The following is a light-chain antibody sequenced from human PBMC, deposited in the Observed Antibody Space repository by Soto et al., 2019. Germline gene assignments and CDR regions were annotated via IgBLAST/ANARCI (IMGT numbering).Light chain of an antibody. CDR1: SSDVNDYKY. CDR3: RSTLV. CDR2: EVS. J-gene: IGLJ1*01. Sequence: QSALTQPPSVSGSPGQSITISCTGTSSDVNDYKYVSWYQQHPGKAPKALIYEVSNYPSGVSKRFSGSRSGNTASLIISGLQAEDEAVYMNRSTLVFGTGTKLTVL. V-gene: IGLV2-14*01.